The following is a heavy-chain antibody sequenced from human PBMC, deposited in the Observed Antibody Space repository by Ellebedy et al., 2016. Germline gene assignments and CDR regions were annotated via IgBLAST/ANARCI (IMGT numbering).Heavy chain of an antibody. CDR2: IFSDGNT. J-gene: IGHJ5*02. CDR1: GFTVSTNY. Sequence: ETLSLTCAASGFTVSTNYMKWVRQAPGKGLEWVSAIFSDGNTYYADSVKGRFTISRDNSKNTLYLQMNSLRAEDTAVYYCARGVGSGWFDPWGQGTLVTVSS. D-gene: IGHD2-15*01. CDR3: ARGVGSGWFDP. V-gene: IGHV3-53*01.